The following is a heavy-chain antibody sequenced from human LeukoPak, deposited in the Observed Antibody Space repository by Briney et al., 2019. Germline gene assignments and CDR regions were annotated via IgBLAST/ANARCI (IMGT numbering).Heavy chain of an antibody. V-gene: IGHV5-51*01. J-gene: IGHJ4*02. D-gene: IGHD6-13*01. CDR3: ARHSGYSSSPLR. Sequence: GESLKISCKGSGYSFTSYWIGWVRQMPGKGLELMGIIYPGDSDTKYSPSFQGQVTISADKSINTAYLQWSSLKASDTAVYYCARHSGYSSSPLRWGQGTLVTVSS. CDR2: IYPGDSDT. CDR1: GYSFTSYW.